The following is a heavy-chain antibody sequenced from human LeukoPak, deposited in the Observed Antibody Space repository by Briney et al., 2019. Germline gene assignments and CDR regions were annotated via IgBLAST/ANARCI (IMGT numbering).Heavy chain of an antibody. CDR3: AKDRSIGTYYTFDQ. D-gene: IGHD1-26*01. J-gene: IGHJ4*02. CDR2: NSGSGVRT. CDR1: GLPFINYA. Sequence: GGSLRLPCSAPGLPFINYAMSWVRQAPGKGLEWGSANSGSGVRTYYAESVKGRFTIYRHNSKNTVYLQMSSLGVEVTAVYYGAKDRSIGTYYTFDQWGQGTLVTVSS. V-gene: IGHV3-23*01.